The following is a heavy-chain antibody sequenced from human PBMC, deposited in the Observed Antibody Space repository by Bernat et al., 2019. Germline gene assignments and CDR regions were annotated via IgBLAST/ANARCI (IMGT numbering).Heavy chain of an antibody. D-gene: IGHD3-10*01. CDR2: ISYDGSNK. CDR3: ARVGDVGDVGDF. Sequence: QVQLVESGGGVVQPGRSLRLSCAASGFTFSSYAMHWVRQAPGKGLEWVAVISYDGSNKYYADSVKGRFTISRDNAKNSLYLQMNSLRVEDTAVYYCARVGDVGDVGDFWGQGTLVTVSS. CDR1: GFTFSSYA. V-gene: IGHV3-30-3*01. J-gene: IGHJ4*02.